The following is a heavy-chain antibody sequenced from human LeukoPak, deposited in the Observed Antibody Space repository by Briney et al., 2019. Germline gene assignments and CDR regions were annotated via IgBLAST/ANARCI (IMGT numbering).Heavy chain of an antibody. D-gene: IGHD3-22*01. Sequence: SETLSLTCAVYGGSFSGYYWSWIRQPPGKGLEWIGEINHSGSTNYNPSLKSRVTISVDTSKNQFSPKLSSVTAADTAVYYCARDNYYDSSGYDWGQGTLVTVSS. J-gene: IGHJ4*02. V-gene: IGHV4-34*01. CDR2: INHSGST. CDR3: ARDNYYDSSGYD. CDR1: GGSFSGYY.